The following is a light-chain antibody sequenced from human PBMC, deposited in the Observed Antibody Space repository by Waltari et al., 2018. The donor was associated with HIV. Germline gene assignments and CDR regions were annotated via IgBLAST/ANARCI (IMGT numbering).Light chain of an antibody. J-gene: IGLJ3*02. Sequence: SYVLTQPPSVSVAPGKTARITCGGNNIGSKSVHWYQQKPGQAPVLVIYYDSDRPSVIPERFSGSNSGNTATLTISRVEAGDEADYYCQVWDSSSDHWVFGGGTKLTVL. CDR3: QVWDSSSDHWV. CDR2: YDS. CDR1: NIGSKS. V-gene: IGLV3-21*04.